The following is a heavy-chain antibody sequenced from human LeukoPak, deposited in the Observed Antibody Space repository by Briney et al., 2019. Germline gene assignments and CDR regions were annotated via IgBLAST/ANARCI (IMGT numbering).Heavy chain of an antibody. CDR3: ARDRGEGFDP. V-gene: IGHV3-21*01. CDR1: GFTFSSYS. D-gene: IGHD4-17*01. J-gene: IGHJ5*02. Sequence: GGSLRLSCAASGFTFSSYSMNWVRQAPGKGLEWVSSVSSSSSYIYYADSVKGRFTISRDNAKNSLYLQMNSLRAEDTAVYYCARDRGEGFDPWGQGTLVTVSS. CDR2: VSSSSSYI.